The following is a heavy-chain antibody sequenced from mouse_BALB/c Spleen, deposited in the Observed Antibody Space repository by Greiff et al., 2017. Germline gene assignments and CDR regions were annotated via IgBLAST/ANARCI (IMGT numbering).Heavy chain of an antibody. CDR2: IYPGNSDT. Sequence: EVKLVESGTVLARPGASVKMSCKASGYTFTSYWMHWVKQRPGQGLEWIGAIYPGNSDTSYNQKFKGKAKLTAVTSTSTAYMELSSLTNEDSAVYYCTITTSYYFDYWGQGTTLTVSS. J-gene: IGHJ2*01. CDR1: GYTFTSYW. CDR3: TITTSYYFDY. V-gene: IGHV1-5*01. D-gene: IGHD1-1*01.